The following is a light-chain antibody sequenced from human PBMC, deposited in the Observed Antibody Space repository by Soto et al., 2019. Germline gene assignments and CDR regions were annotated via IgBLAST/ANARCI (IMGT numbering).Light chain of an antibody. Sequence: DIQITQSPSSLSASVGDRFTITCRASQGISNYLAWYQQKPGKAPKLLIYAASSLRSGVTSRFSGSGSGTDFTLTISSLQREDFATYVCQKSYSSPWKFGQGTKVDIK. J-gene: IGKJ1*01. CDR3: QKSYSSPWK. V-gene: IGKV1-39*01. CDR2: AAS. CDR1: QGISNY.